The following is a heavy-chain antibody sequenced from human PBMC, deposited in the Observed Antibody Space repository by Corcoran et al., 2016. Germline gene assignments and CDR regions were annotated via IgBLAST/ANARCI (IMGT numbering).Heavy chain of an antibody. CDR2: IIPIFGTA. J-gene: IGHJ6*02. CDR3: ARGPSRYLWSGYYSLRDGMDV. V-gene: IGHV1-69*06. D-gene: IGHD3-3*01. Sequence: QVQLVQSGAEVKKPGSSVKVSCKASGGTFSSYAISWVRQAPGQGLEWMGGIIPIFGTANYAQKFQGRVTITADKSTSTAYMELSSLRSEDTAVYYCARGPSRYLWSGYYSLRDGMDVWGQGTTVTVSS. CDR1: GGTFSSYA.